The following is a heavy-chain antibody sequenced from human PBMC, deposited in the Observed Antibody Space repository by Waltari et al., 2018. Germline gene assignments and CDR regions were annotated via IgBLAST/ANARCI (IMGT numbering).Heavy chain of an antibody. CDR3: ARDLGMLTGTTLDY. D-gene: IGHD1-7*01. CDR1: GFTFSSYS. J-gene: IGHJ4*02. V-gene: IGHV3-48*01. CDR2: ISSSSSTI. Sequence: EVQLVESGGGLVQPGGSLRLSCAASGFTFSSYSMNWVRQAPGKGLEWVSYISSSSSTIYYADSVKGRFTISRDNAKNSLYLQMNSLRAEDTAVYYCARDLGMLTGTTLDYWGQGTLVTVSS.